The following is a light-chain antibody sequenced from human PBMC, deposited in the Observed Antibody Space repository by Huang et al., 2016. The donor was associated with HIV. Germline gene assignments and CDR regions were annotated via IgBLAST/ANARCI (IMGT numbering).Light chain of an antibody. CDR1: QNVNIN. CDR2: GAS. CDR3: QQYDKWPQT. V-gene: IGKV3-15*01. Sequence: EIVMTQSPATLSVSPGGRDTLSCRASQNVNINLAWYQRKPGQAPRILIYGASTRASGIADRFSGGGSGTDFTLTISSLQSEDFAVYYCQQYDKWPQTFGQGTKVEIK. J-gene: IGKJ1*01.